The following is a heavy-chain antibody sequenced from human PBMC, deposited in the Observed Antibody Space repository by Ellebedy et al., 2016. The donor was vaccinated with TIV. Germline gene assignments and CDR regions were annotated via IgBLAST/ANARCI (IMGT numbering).Heavy chain of an antibody. D-gene: IGHD2-15*01. CDR3: ARDPLVATPQGTYYYYGLDV. Sequence: GESLKISCAASGLTVSNNYMSWVRQAPGKGLEWVSLIYSDGSTYYADSVKGRFIISRDNSKNMLYLQMNSLRVEDAAVYYCARDPLVATPQGTYYYYGLDVWGQGTTVTVSS. CDR2: IYSDGST. CDR1: GLTVSNNY. V-gene: IGHV3-66*01. J-gene: IGHJ6*02.